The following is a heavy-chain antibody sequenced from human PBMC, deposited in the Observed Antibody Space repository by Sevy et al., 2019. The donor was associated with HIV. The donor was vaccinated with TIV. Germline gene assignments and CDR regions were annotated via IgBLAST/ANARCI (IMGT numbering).Heavy chain of an antibody. D-gene: IGHD3-10*01. CDR1: GFTFSYYN. CDR2: ISSGSSYI. J-gene: IGHJ4*02. CDR3: ARNLHYYASGPPDS. V-gene: IGHV3-21*01. Sequence: GGSLRLSCAASGFTFSYYNMNWVRQAPGKGLEWVSSISSGSSYIFYVDSVKGRFTISRDNAKDSLFLQMNSLRAEDTAVYYCARNLHYYASGPPDSWGREPWSPSPQ.